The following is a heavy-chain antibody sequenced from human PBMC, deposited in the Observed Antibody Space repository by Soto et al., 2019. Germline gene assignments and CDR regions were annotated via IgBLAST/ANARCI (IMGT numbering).Heavy chain of an antibody. Sequence: SETLSLTCTVSGASIDRSNYYWDWIRQPPGKGLEWIGTTYYNGNAYYNPSLKNHVTMSVDTSKNQFSLKLISVTAADTAVYYCARHFVAVVIKGWGYWGQGTLVTVS. CDR2: TYYNGNA. V-gene: IGHV4-39*01. CDR3: ARHFVAVVIKGWGY. D-gene: IGHD3-22*01. CDR1: GASIDRSNYY. J-gene: IGHJ4*02.